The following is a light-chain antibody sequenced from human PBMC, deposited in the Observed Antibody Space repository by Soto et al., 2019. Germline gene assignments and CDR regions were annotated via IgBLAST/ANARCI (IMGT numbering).Light chain of an antibody. Sequence: DIQMTQSPSSLSASVGDRVTITCRASQSISSYLNWYQQKPGTGPKLLIYAASSLQSGVPSRFSGSGSGTDFTLTISSLQPEDFATYYCQQSYSTPRWTFGPGTKVDIK. CDR3: QQSYSTPRWT. CDR2: AAS. CDR1: QSISSY. V-gene: IGKV1-39*01. J-gene: IGKJ3*01.